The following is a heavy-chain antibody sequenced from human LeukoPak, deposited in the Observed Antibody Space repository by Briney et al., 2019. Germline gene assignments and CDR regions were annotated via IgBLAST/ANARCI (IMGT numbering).Heavy chain of an antibody. V-gene: IGHV5-51*01. D-gene: IGHD2-2*01. CDR1: GYSFTSYW. Sequence: GESLKISCKGSGYSFTSYWIGWVRQMPGKGLEWMGIIYPGDSDTRYSPSFQGQVTISADKSVSTAYLQWSSLKASDTAMYYCARHSGSTSWSTYNWFDPWGQGTLVTVSS. J-gene: IGHJ5*02. CDR3: ARHSGSTSWSTYNWFDP. CDR2: IYPGDSDT.